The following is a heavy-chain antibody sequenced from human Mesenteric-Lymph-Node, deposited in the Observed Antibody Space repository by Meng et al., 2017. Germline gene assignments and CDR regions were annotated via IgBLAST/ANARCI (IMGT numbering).Heavy chain of an antibody. J-gene: IGHJ5*02. D-gene: IGHD6-19*01. CDR2: INAGNGNT. CDR1: GYTFTTYA. Sequence: QVHLVQSGAEVKKPRASVKASCKASGYTFTTYAIHWVRQAPGQRLEWMGWINAGNGNTRYSQKFQGRVSITRDTSASTAYMELSSLRSEDTAVYYCARCIAVAGNWFDPWGQGTLVTVSS. V-gene: IGHV1-3*01. CDR3: ARCIAVAGNWFDP.